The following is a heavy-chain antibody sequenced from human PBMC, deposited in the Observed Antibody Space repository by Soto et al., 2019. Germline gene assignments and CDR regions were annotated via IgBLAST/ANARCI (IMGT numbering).Heavy chain of an antibody. D-gene: IGHD5-12*01. V-gene: IGHV2-26*01. Sequence: QVTLKESGPVLVKPTETLTLTCTVSGFSLSNARMGVSWIRQPPGTALEWLAHIFSNDEKSYSTSLKSRLTISKDNSKSQVVLTMTNMDPVDTATYYCARMTLRYSGYAPVKGWDYWGQGTLVTVSS. J-gene: IGHJ4*02. CDR2: IFSNDEK. CDR1: GFSLSNARMG. CDR3: ARMTLRYSGYAPVKGWDY.